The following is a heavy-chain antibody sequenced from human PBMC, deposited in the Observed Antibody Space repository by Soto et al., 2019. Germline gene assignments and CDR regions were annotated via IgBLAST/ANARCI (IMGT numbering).Heavy chain of an antibody. CDR3: GCSSNYCFYYGMDV. J-gene: IGHJ6*02. CDR1: GFTFTSSA. Sequence: QMQLVQSGPEVKKPGTSVKVSCKASGFTFTSSAVRWVRQARGQRLEWIGWIVVGSGNTNYAQKFQERVTITRDMSTSTAYMELSSLRSEDTAVYYCGCSSNYCFYYGMDVWGQGTTVTVSS. V-gene: IGHV1-58*01. D-gene: IGHD6-6*01. CDR2: IVVGSGNT.